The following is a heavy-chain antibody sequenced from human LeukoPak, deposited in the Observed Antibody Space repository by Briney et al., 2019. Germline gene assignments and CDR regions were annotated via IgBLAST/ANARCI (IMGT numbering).Heavy chain of an antibody. CDR1: GGSISSYY. D-gene: IGHD6-13*01. V-gene: IGHV4-59*08. CDR2: IYYSGST. Sequence: PSETLSLTCTVSGGSISSYYWSWIRQPPGKGLEWIGYIYYSGSTNYNPSLKSRVTISVDTSKNQFSLKLSSVTAADTAVYYCARGGAAAGTNWAFDYWGQGTLVTVSS. J-gene: IGHJ4*02. CDR3: ARGGAAAGTNWAFDY.